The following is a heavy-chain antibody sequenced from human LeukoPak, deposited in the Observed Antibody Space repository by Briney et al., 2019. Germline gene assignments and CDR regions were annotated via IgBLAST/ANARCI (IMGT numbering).Heavy chain of an antibody. D-gene: IGHD5-12*01. CDR2: INQDGSGT. V-gene: IGHV3-7*04. CDR3: ARLGYSAYETYYFDY. J-gene: IGHJ4*02. Sequence: GGSLRLSCAASGFTFSRYWMSWVRQAPGKGLEWVANINQDGSGTYYVDSVKGRFTISRDNAKNSLFLQMNSLRVEDTAVYYCARLGYSAYETYYFDYWGQGSLVTVSS. CDR1: GFTFSRYW.